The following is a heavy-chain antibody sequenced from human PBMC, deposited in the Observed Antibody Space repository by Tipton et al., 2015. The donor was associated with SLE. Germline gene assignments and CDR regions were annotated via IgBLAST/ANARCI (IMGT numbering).Heavy chain of an antibody. V-gene: IGHV4-39*07. Sequence: TLSLTCTVSGGSISSSSYYWGWIRQPPGKGLEWIGSIYHSGSTYYNPPLKSRVTISVDTSKNQFSLKLSSVTAADTAVYYCARDLSLYSGYDSDYWGQGTLVTVSS. D-gene: IGHD5-12*01. CDR1: GGSISSSSYY. CDR3: ARDLSLYSGYDSDY. CDR2: IYHSGST. J-gene: IGHJ4*02.